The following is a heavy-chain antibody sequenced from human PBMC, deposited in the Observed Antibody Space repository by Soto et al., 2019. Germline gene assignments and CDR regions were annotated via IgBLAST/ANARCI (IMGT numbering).Heavy chain of an antibody. Sequence: PGGSLRLSCAASGFTFSNYNMNWVRQAPGKGLEWVSSISSSSTYIYYADSVKGRFTISRDNAKNSLYLQMSSLRAEDTAVYYCARRHPHNYYGLDVWDQGTTVTVSS. J-gene: IGHJ6*02. V-gene: IGHV3-21*01. CDR3: ARRHPHNYYGLDV. CDR2: ISSSSTYI. CDR1: GFTFSNYN.